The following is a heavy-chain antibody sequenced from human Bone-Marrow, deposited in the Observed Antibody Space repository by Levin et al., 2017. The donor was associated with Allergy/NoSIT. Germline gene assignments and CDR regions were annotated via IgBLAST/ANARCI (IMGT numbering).Heavy chain of an antibody. CDR3: VRQDDNYGFPGWIDP. V-gene: IGHV4-59*01. CDR2: IYYRGSR. Sequence: SETLSLPFLFRCCSLLLSSLLWLRPPPLKGLEWIGYIYYRGSRNYNPSLKNRVSMSVDTSKNHFSLSLSSVTAADTAVYYCVRQDDNYGFPGWIDPWGQGALVTVSS. J-gene: IGHJ5*02. CDR1: CCSLLLSS. D-gene: IGHD3-10*01.